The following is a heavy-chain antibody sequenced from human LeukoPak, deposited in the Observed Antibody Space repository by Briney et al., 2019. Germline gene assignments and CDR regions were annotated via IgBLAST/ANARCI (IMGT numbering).Heavy chain of an antibody. J-gene: IGHJ4*02. CDR2: NYSGGST. V-gene: IGHV3-66*01. CDR1: GFTVSYNY. CDR3: ARGPCRY. Sequence: GGSLRLSCAASGFTVSYNYMSWVRQAPGRVLERVSVNYSGGSTYYADSVKGSFTISRDNSKNTLYLQMNSLRADATAVYYCARGPCRYWGQGTLVTVSS.